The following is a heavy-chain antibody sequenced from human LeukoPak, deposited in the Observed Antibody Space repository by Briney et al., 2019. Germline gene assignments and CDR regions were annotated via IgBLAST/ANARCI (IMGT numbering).Heavy chain of an antibody. CDR2: IYPGDSDT. CDR1: GYSFTSYW. CDR3: ARHYYDILTGHYYYMDV. D-gene: IGHD3-9*01. V-gene: IGHV5-51*01. J-gene: IGHJ6*03. Sequence: GESLKISCKGSGYSFTSYWIGWVRQMPGKGLEWMGIIYPGDSDTRYSPSFQGQVTISADKSISTAYLQWSSLKASDTAMYYCARHYYDILTGHYYYMDVWGKGTTVTISS.